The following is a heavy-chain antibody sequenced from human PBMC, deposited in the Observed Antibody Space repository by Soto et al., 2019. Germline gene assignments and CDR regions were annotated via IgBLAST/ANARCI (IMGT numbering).Heavy chain of an antibody. V-gene: IGHV3-7*01. D-gene: IGHD5-12*01. Sequence: PGGSLRLSCAASGFTFKNYWMNWISQAPGKGLEWVANIKQDGSEKYYLDSVKGRFTISRDNAKNSLSLQLTSLRAEDTAVYYCARPRYSYSAYDLPDNWGQGTLVTVSS. CDR3: ARPRYSYSAYDLPDN. J-gene: IGHJ4*02. CDR2: IKQDGSEK. CDR1: GFTFKNYW.